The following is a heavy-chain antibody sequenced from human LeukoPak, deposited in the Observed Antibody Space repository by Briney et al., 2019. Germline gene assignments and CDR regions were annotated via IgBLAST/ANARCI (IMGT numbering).Heavy chain of an antibody. Sequence: GGPLRLSCGASGYTLSSYSMKCVPRAPGKAVEWVSPIISSSSHIYYAAAVKGRYTISRDNAKNTLSLQMNSLRAEDTAVYYCARVEVAVVPGVNDYWGQGTLVTVSS. V-gene: IGHV3-21*01. D-gene: IGHD3-10*01. J-gene: IGHJ4*02. CDR1: GYTLSSYS. CDR2: IISSSSHI. CDR3: ARVEVAVVPGVNDY.